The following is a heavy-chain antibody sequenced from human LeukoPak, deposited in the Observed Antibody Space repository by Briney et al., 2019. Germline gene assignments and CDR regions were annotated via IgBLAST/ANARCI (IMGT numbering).Heavy chain of an antibody. Sequence: SETLSLTCTVSGGSISSSSYYWGWIRQPPGKGLEWIGSIYYSGSTYYNPSLKSRVTISVDTSKNQFSLKLSSVTAADTAVYYCARPPGSYYYMDVWGKGTTVTVSS. CDR2: IYYSGST. CDR3: ARPPGSYYYMDV. V-gene: IGHV4-39*01. D-gene: IGHD3-10*01. CDR1: GGSISSSSYY. J-gene: IGHJ6*03.